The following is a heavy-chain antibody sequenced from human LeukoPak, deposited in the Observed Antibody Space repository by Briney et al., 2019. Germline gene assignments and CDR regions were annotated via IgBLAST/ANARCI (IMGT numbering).Heavy chain of an antibody. D-gene: IGHD4-23*01. CDR3: ARRINGGYSDY. V-gene: IGHV5-51*01. CDR2: IYPDDSDT. CDR1: RNIFTKSW. Sequence: GESLKISCKGSRNIFTKSWIAWVRQMPGRGPEWMGIIYPDDSDTRYNPSFQGQVTISVDKSISTAYLQWSSLKASDTAVYYCARRINGGYSDYWGQGTLVTVSS. J-gene: IGHJ4*02.